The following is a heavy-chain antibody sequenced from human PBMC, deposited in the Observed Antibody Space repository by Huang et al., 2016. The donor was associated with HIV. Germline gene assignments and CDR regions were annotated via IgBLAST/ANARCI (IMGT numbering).Heavy chain of an antibody. Sequence: EVQLVESGGGLVQPGRSLSLSCTASGFTFGDYAMSWFRQAPGKGLEWVGFIRSQASGGTTEYAASVKGRFTISRDDSKSIAYLQMNSLKIEDTAVYYCTRENYDFWSGYYKYYFDYWGQGTLVTVSS. CDR2: IRSQASGGTT. CDR1: GFTFGDYA. D-gene: IGHD3-3*01. J-gene: IGHJ4*02. CDR3: TRENYDFWSGYYKYYFDY. V-gene: IGHV3-49*03.